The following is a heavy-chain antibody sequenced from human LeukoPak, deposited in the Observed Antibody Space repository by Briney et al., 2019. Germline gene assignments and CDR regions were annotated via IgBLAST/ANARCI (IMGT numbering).Heavy chain of an antibody. CDR3: ARRVGYCSGGSCYWFDP. V-gene: IGHV4-39*01. CDR2: IYYSGST. Sequence: SETLSLTCTVSGGSISSSSYYWGWIRQPPGKGLEWIGSIYYSGSTYYNPSLKSRVTISVDTSKNQFSLKLSSVTAADTAVYYCARRVGYCSGGSCYWFDPWGQGTLVTVSS. J-gene: IGHJ5*02. CDR1: GGSISSSSYY. D-gene: IGHD2-15*01.